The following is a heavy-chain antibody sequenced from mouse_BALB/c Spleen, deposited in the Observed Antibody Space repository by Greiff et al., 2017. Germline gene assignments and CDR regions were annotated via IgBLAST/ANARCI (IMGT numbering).Heavy chain of an antibody. Sequence: DVMLVESGGGLVQPGGSRKLSCAASGFTFSSFGMHWVRQAPEKGLEWVAYISSGSSTIYYADTVKGRFTISRDNPKNTLFLQMTSLRSEDTAMYYCARSVHAAFAYWGQGTLVTVSA. D-gene: IGHD1-1*01. J-gene: IGHJ3*01. V-gene: IGHV5-17*02. CDR1: GFTFSSFG. CDR3: ARSVHAAFAY. CDR2: ISSGSSTI.